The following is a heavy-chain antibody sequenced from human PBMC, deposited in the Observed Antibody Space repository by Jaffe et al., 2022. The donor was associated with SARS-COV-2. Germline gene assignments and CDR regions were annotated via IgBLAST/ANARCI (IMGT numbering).Heavy chain of an antibody. D-gene: IGHD3-22*01. J-gene: IGHJ3*02. CDR2: ISWNSGSI. Sequence: EVQLVESGGGLVQPGRSLRLSCAASGFTFDDYAMHWVRQAPGKGLEWVSGISWNSGSIGYADSVKGRFTISRDNAKNSLYLQMNSLRAEDTALYYCAKGNNYDSSGYRGFDIWGQGTMVTVSS. CDR3: AKGNNYDSSGYRGFDI. V-gene: IGHV3-9*01. CDR1: GFTFDDYA.